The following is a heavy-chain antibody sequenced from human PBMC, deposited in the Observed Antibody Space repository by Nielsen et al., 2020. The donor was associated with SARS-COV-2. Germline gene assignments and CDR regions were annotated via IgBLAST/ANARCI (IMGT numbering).Heavy chain of an antibody. CDR2: ISYDGSNK. CDR1: GFTFSSYA. V-gene: IGHV3-30*04. J-gene: IGHJ4*02. D-gene: IGHD1-26*01. CDR3: AKGPKQYSGSYWYFDY. Sequence: GESLKISCAASGFTFSSYAMHWVRQAPGKGLEWVAVISYDGSNKYYADSVKGRFTISRDNSKNTLYLQMNSLRAKDTAVYYCAKGPKQYSGSYWYFDYWGQGTLVTVSS.